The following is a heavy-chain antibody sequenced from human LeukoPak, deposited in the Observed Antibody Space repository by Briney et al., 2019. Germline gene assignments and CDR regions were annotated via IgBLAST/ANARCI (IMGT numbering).Heavy chain of an antibody. CDR1: GFSFSDHY. V-gene: IGHV3-72*01. Sequence: LAGGSLRLSCAASGFSFSDHYMDWARLAPGKGLEWDGRIKNKANSYGTDYAASVKGRLTLSRDDSKDSLYLQMNSLRSEDTALYYCTRVRLGAATRYFDDWGQGTLVTVSS. CDR2: IKNKANSYGT. CDR3: TRVRLGAATRYFDD. D-gene: IGHD1-26*01. J-gene: IGHJ4*02.